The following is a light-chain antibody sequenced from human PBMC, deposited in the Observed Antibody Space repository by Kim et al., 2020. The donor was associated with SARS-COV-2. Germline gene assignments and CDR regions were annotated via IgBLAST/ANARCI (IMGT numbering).Light chain of an antibody. Sequence: QSALTQPRSVSGSPGQSVTISCTGTSSDVGGYNYVSWYRQHPGKAPKLMIYDVSKRPSGVPDRLSGSKSGNTASLTISGLQAEDEADYYCCSYAGSYTVVFGGGTQLTVL. CDR1: SSDVGGYNY. V-gene: IGLV2-11*01. CDR3: CSYAGSYTVV. CDR2: DVS. J-gene: IGLJ2*01.